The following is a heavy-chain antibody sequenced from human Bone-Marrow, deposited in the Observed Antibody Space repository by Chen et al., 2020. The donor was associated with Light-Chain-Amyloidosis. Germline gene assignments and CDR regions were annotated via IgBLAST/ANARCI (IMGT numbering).Heavy chain of an antibody. CDR1: GDTFSRYA. Sequence: QVQRVQSGAEVKKPGSSVNVSCKASGDTFSRYATTWVRQAPGQGFEWMGGIIPIYGTANNATKYQGRVTITAAKSTSTASMELRSLRSGDTATYYCAISDFGDYYYYYGMDVWGQGTTVTVSS. J-gene: IGHJ6*02. CDR2: IIPIYGTA. V-gene: IGHV1-69*06. D-gene: IGHD3-10*01. CDR3: AISDFGDYYYYYGMDV.